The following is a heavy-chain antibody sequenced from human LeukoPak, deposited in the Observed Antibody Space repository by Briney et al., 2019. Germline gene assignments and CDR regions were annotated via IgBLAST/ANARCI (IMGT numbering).Heavy chain of an antibody. V-gene: IGHV3-7*05. J-gene: IGHJ4*02. D-gene: IGHD2-15*01. CDR1: GFGFRIYW. CDR3: AGVFCGGGFCFYVYFDY. CDR2: IKQDGSQT. Sequence: GGSLRLSCAASGFGFRIYWMSWGRQAPGRGLEWVANIKQDGSQTYYVDSLKGRFTISRDNTKNSLYLQMNSLRAEDTAIYYCAGVFCGGGFCFYVYFDYWGQGTLVTVSS.